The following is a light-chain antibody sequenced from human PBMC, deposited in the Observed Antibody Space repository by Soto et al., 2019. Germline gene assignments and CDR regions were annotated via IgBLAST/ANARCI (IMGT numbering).Light chain of an antibody. CDR3: QQYNNWPWT. CDR1: QSVTTK. J-gene: IGKJ1*01. V-gene: IGKV3-15*01. CDR2: DAP. Sequence: EIVMTHSPATLSVSPGEGVTLSCRAVQSVTTKLGWYQRKPGQGPRLIIYDAPTRATGIAARISGSGSGTEFPLTISSLQSEDFAIYYCQQYNNWPWTLGQGTKVDI.